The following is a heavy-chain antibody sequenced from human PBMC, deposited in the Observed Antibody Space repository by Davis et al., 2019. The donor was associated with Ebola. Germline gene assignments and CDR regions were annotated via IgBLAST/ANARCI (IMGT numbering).Heavy chain of an antibody. Sequence: PSETLSLTCTVSGGSISSYYWSWIRQPPGKGLEWIGYIYYSGSTNYNPSLKSRVTISVDTSKNQFSLKLSSVTAADTAVYYCARVFYYGSGSRGSGMDVWGKGTTVTVSS. CDR2: IYYSGST. V-gene: IGHV4-59*12. J-gene: IGHJ6*04. CDR3: ARVFYYGSGSRGSGMDV. CDR1: GGSISSYY. D-gene: IGHD3-10*01.